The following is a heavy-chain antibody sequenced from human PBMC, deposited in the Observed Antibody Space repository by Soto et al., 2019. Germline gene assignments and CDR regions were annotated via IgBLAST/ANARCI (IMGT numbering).Heavy chain of an antibody. D-gene: IGHD3-22*01. Sequence: GASVKVSCKASGYTFSNSGISWVRQAPGQGLEWLGWINSDNGNTNYAQHLQGRVTLTTDTSTGTAYMELTRLRSDDTAVYYCAGDPDSHYNDSHAYSYPWGQGTLVTVSS. J-gene: IGHJ5*02. V-gene: IGHV1-18*01. CDR3: AGDPDSHYNDSHAYSYP. CDR1: GYTFSNSG. CDR2: INSDNGNT.